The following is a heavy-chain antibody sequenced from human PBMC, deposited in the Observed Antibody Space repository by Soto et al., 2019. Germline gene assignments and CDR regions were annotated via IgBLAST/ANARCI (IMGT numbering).Heavy chain of an antibody. J-gene: IGHJ6*03. CDR3: ARDRGVAPPVAGNTHYFYYMDV. V-gene: IGHV1-18*01. CDR2: ISAYNGAT. CDR1: GYSFTNYG. D-gene: IGHD6-19*01. Sequence: QDQLVQSGGEVKKPGASVQVSCKASGYSFTNYGISWVRQAPGQGLEWMGWISAYNGATNYAQKLPGRVTMTTDASTSTAYLELRSLRSDDTAVYYCARDRGVAPPVAGNTHYFYYMDVWGKGTTGTVSS.